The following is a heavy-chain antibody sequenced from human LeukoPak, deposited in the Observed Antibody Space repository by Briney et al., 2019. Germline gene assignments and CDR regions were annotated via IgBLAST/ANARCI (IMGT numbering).Heavy chain of an antibody. Sequence: GGSLRLSCAASGFTFDDYAMHWVRQAPGKSLEWVSLISWDGGSTYYADSVKGRFTIYRDNSKNSLYLQMISLRAEDRAVYYCARDSDGSGSYVDYWGQGTLVTVSS. CDR1: GFTFDDYA. D-gene: IGHD3-10*01. CDR2: ISWDGGST. J-gene: IGHJ4*02. CDR3: ARDSDGSGSYVDY. V-gene: IGHV3-43D*03.